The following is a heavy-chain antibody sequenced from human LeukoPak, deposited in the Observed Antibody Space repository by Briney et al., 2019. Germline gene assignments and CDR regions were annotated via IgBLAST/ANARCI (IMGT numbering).Heavy chain of an antibody. D-gene: IGHD6-19*01. CDR2: ISHIGRT. V-gene: IGHV4-59*11. J-gene: IGHJ5*02. Sequence: SETLSLTCAVSGDSFSSHYWTWIRQSPGTGLEWIGYISHIGRTNYNPSLKSRVTISVDTSKNQFSLKLSSVTAADTAVYYCARYSSGRNWFDPWGQGTLVTVSS. CDR3: ARYSSGRNWFDP. CDR1: GDSFSSHY.